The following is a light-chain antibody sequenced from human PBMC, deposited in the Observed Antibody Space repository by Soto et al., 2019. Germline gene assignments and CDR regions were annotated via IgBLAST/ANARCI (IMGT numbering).Light chain of an antibody. J-gene: IGKJ4*01. Sequence: ESVVTQSAGTLSLSPGERATLSCRASQSVITYLAWYQQKPGQAPRLLIYGASSRATGIPDRFSGSGSGTDFTLTISRLEPEDVAVYYCQQYGSTPLTFGGGTKVDIK. CDR2: GAS. V-gene: IGKV3-20*01. CDR3: QQYGSTPLT. CDR1: QSVITY.